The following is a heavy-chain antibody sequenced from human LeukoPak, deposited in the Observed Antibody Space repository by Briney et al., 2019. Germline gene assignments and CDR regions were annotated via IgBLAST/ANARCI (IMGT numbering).Heavy chain of an antibody. D-gene: IGHD3-10*01. V-gene: IGHV4-38-2*02. J-gene: IGHJ4*02. CDR2: IYHSGST. CDR3: ARDLPLWFGELLGDYFDY. Sequence: SETLSLTCTVSGYSISSGYYWGWIRQPPGKGLEWIGSIYHSGSTYYNPSLKSRVTISVDTSKNQFSLKLSSVTAADTAVYYCARDLPLWFGELLGDYFDYWGQGTLVTVSS. CDR1: GYSISSGYY.